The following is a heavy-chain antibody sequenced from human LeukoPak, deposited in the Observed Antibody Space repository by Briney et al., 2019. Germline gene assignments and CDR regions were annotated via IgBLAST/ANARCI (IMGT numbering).Heavy chain of an antibody. Sequence: SETLSLTCAVYGGSFSGYYWSWIRQPPGKGLEWIGEINRSGSTNYNPSLKSRVTISVDTSKNQFSLKLSSVTAADTAVYYCARAPTGTRSNDIWGQGTMVTVSS. CDR3: ARAPTGTRSNDI. D-gene: IGHD1-1*01. CDR1: GGSFSGYY. V-gene: IGHV4-34*01. CDR2: INRSGST. J-gene: IGHJ3*02.